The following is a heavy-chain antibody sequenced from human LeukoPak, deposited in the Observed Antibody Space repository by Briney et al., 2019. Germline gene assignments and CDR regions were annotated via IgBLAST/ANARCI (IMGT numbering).Heavy chain of an antibody. J-gene: IGHJ4*02. Sequence: GASLRLSCAASGFTFSSYAMSWVRQAPGKGLEWVSAISGSGGSTYYADSVKGRFTISRDNSKNTLYLQMNSLRAEDTAVYYCAKDPGIAVAGLFDYWGRGTLVTVSS. CDR2: ISGSGGST. CDR1: GFTFSSYA. CDR3: AKDPGIAVAGLFDY. D-gene: IGHD6-19*01. V-gene: IGHV3-23*01.